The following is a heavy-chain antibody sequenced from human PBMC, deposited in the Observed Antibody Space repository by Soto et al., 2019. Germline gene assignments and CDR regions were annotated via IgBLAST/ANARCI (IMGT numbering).Heavy chain of an antibody. Sequence: GGSLRLSCAASGFTFSSYWMSWVRQAPGKGLEWVANIKQDGSEKYYVDSVKGRFTISRDNAKNSLYLQMNSLRAEDTAVYYCARESNCSGVSCDATVWMAFDIWGQGTMVTVSS. CDR2: IKQDGSEK. CDR3: ARESNCSGVSCDATVWMAFDI. V-gene: IGHV3-7*05. J-gene: IGHJ3*02. CDR1: GFTFSSYW. D-gene: IGHD2-15*01.